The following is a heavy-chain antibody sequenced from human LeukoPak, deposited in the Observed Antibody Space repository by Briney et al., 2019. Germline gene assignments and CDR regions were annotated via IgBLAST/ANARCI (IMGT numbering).Heavy chain of an antibody. D-gene: IGHD1-26*01. CDR3: AKVAQWELLYFDY. V-gene: IGHV4-4*02. CDR2: IYHSGST. CDR1: GFTFNNYV. J-gene: IGHJ4*02. Sequence: GSLRLSCAASGFTFNNYVMSWVRQAPGKGLEWIGEIYHSGSTNYNPSLKSRVTISVDKSKNQFSLKLSSVTAADTAVYYCAKVAQWELLYFDYWGQGTLVTVSS.